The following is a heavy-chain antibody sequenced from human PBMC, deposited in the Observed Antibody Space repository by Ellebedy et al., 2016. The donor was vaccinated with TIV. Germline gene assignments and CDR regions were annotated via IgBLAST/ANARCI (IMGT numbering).Heavy chain of an antibody. Sequence: ASVKVSCKASGYSFTSYSMNWVRQAPGQGPECMGWIDTNNGNPTYAPAFTGRFVFSLDTSGTTAYIQISSLKAEDTAIYYCARLKFVGARPGWWFDLWGRGTLVTVSS. V-gene: IGHV7-4-1*02. CDR2: IDTNNGNP. CDR1: GYSFTSYS. CDR3: ARLKFVGARPGWWFDL. D-gene: IGHD6-6*01. J-gene: IGHJ2*01.